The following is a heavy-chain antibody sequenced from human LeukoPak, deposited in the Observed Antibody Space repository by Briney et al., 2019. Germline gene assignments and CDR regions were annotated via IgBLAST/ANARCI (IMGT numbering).Heavy chain of an antibody. CDR2: ISYDGSNK. Sequence: GGSLRLSCAASGFTFSSYAMHWVRQAPGKGLEWVAVISYDGSNKYYADSVKGRFTISRDNSKNTLYLQMNSLRAGDTAVYYCATTDFDYWGQGTLVTVPS. CDR1: GFTFSSYA. D-gene: IGHD4-17*01. J-gene: IGHJ4*02. V-gene: IGHV3-30*04. CDR3: ATTDFDY.